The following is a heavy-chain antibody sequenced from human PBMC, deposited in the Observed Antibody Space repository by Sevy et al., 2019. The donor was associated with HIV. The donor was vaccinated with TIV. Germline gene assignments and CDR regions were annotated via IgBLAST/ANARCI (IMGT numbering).Heavy chain of an antibody. CDR3: ARYYYGSGKYYFDY. Sequence: SETLSLTCTVSGGSISSGTYYWTWIRQPAGKGLEWIGRIYTSGITNYNPSLKCRVTISLDTSKNQFSLNLSSVTAADTAVYYCARYYYGSGKYYFDYWGQGTLVTVSS. CDR2: IYTSGIT. V-gene: IGHV4-61*02. CDR1: GGSISSGTYY. D-gene: IGHD3-10*01. J-gene: IGHJ4*02.